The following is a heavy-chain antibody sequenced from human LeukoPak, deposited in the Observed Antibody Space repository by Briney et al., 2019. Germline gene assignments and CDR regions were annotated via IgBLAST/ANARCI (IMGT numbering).Heavy chain of an antibody. CDR1: GGSISSYY. CDR2: IYYSGST. D-gene: IGHD3-16*01. V-gene: IGHV4-59*01. Sequence: SETLSLTCTVSGGSISSYYWSWTRQPPGKGLEWIGYIYYSGSTNYNPSLKSRATISVDTSKNQFSLKLSSVTAADTAVYFCAKTSGFGYFLYWGQGTLVAVSS. CDR3: AKTSGFGYFLY. J-gene: IGHJ1*01.